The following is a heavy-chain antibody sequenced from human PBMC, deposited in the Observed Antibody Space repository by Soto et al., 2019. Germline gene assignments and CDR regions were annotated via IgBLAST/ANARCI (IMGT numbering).Heavy chain of an antibody. J-gene: IGHJ6*02. D-gene: IGHD3-10*01. CDR2: IYYSGST. CDR3: ARHYGSGSSQYYYGMDV. Sequence: SETLSLTCTVSGGSISSSSYYWGWIRQPPGKGLEWIGSIYYSGSTYYNPSLKSRVTISVDTSKNQFSLKLSSVTAADTAVYYCARHYGSGSSQYYYGMDVWGQGTTVT. V-gene: IGHV4-39*01. CDR1: GGSISSSSYY.